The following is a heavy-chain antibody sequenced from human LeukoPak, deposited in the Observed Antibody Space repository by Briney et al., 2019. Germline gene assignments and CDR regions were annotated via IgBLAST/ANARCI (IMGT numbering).Heavy chain of an antibody. CDR1: GFTFNSYI. D-gene: IGHD1-26*01. J-gene: IGHJ3*02. CDR2: ISSSSSTI. V-gene: IGHV3-48*01. CDR3: ARVGALYGFDI. Sequence: GGSLRLSCAASGFTFNSYIINWVRQAPGKGLEWVSYISSSSSTIYYADSVKGRFTISRDNAKNSLYLQMNSLRAEDTAVYYCARVGALYGFDIWGQGTMVTVSS.